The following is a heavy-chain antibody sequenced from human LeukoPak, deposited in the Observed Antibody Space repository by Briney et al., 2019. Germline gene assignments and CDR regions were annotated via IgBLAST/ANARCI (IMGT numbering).Heavy chain of an antibody. V-gene: IGHV3-23*01. CDR3: AKDSNGWYQRGSNYFDY. CDR1: GFTFSIYT. J-gene: IGHJ4*02. D-gene: IGHD6-19*01. Sequence: PGGSLRLSCAASGFTFSIYTMNWVRQAPGKGLEWISYISTNSGTIWYADSVKGRFTISRDNSKNTLYLQMNSLRAEDTAEYYCAKDSNGWYQRGSNYFDYWGQGTLVTVSS. CDR2: ISTNSGTI.